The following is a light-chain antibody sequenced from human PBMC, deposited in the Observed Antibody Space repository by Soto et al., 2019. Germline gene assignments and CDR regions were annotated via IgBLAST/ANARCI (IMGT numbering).Light chain of an antibody. J-gene: IGKJ1*01. CDR1: QSVRCRY. CDR2: GAS. CDR3: QQDYNLPPT. Sequence: PGERVTLSCRASQSVRCRYLTWYQQKPGQAPRLLIYGASTRATSIPVRFSGSGSGTDFTLTISSLQPEDFAVYYCQQDYNLPPTFGQGTKVESK. V-gene: IGKV3D-7*01.